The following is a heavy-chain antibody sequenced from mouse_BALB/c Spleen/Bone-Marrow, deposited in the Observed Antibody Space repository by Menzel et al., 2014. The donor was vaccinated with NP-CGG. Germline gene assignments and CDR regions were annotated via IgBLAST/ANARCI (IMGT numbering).Heavy chain of an antibody. D-gene: IGHD1-1*01. J-gene: IGHJ3*01. V-gene: IGHV6-6*02. CDR3: TLYYGSNYWFAY. CDR2: IRLKSDNYAT. CDR1: GFTFSNFW. Sequence: EVKVVESGGGLVEPGGSMKLSCVASGFTFSNFWMSWVRQSPEKGLEWVAEIRLKSDNYATHYAESVKGKFTISRDDSKSRPYLQMNSLRTEDTGIYYCTLYYGSNYWFAYWGQGTLVTVSA.